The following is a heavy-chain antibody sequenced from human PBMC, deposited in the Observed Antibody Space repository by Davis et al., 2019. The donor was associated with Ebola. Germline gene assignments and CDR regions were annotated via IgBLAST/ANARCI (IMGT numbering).Heavy chain of an antibody. CDR2: ISYDGSNK. CDR1: GFTFSSYG. V-gene: IGHV3-30*18. D-gene: IGHD1-26*01. Sequence: PGGSLRLSCAASGFTFSSYGMHWVRQAPGKGLEWVAVISYDGSNKYYADSVKGRFTISRDNSKNTLYLQMNSLRAEDTAVYYCAKVDSREWELLDAFDIWGQGTMVTVSS. J-gene: IGHJ3*02. CDR3: AKVDSREWELLDAFDI.